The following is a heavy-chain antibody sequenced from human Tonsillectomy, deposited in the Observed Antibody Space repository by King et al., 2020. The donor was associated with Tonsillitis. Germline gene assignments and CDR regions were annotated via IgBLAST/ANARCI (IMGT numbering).Heavy chain of an antibody. Sequence: QLVQSGAEVKKPGASVKVSCKASGHTFTNYYMHWVRQAPGQGLEWMEWINPNSGGTSYRQKFQGRVTMTRDTSISTVYMDLSRLTSDDTAVYYCVWHGDTYWYFDVWGRGTLVIVSS. CDR1: GHTFTNYY. CDR2: INPNSGGT. D-gene: IGHD4-17*01. V-gene: IGHV1-2*02. J-gene: IGHJ2*01. CDR3: VWHGDTYWYFDV.